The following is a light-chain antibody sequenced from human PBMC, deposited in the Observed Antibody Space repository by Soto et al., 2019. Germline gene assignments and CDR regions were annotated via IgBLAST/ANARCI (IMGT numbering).Light chain of an antibody. CDR2: DAS. Sequence: DIQMTQFPSALSASVGDRVTITCRASQNVNNWLAWYQHKPGKAPQLLIYDASVLETGVPSRFSGSGSGTVFTLAISGLQSDDFATYSCQQYNTYWTFGPGTKVDIK. CDR1: QNVNNW. V-gene: IGKV1-5*01. CDR3: QQYNTYWT. J-gene: IGKJ1*01.